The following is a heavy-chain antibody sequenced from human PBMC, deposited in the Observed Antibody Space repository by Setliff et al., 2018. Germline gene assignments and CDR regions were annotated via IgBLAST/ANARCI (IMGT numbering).Heavy chain of an antibody. D-gene: IGHD6-19*01. Sequence: GGSLRLSCAASGFTFSNYAMSWVRQAPGKGLEWVSAISGSGAISYADSVKGRFTVSRDNSKNTLYLQMNSLRGEDTAVYYCAKDHRTQWQWLVLRGGSYFDYWGQGTLVTVSS. CDR2: ISGSGAI. CDR1: GFTFSNYA. J-gene: IGHJ4*02. CDR3: AKDHRTQWQWLVLRGGSYFDY. V-gene: IGHV3-23*01.